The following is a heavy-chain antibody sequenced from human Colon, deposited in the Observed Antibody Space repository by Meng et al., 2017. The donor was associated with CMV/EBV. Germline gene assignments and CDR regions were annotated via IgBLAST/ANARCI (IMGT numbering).Heavy chain of an antibody. CDR3: VRQHCSGGMCHQFDP. CDR2: ISNDATIK. J-gene: IGHJ5*02. CDR1: GFIFSDYG. Sequence: GGSLRLSCAASGFIFSDYGFHWVRQAPGKGLEWVALISNDATIKYFADSVKGRFSISRDNSNNTMFLHMNSLRPGDTAVYYCVRQHCSGGMCHQFDPWGQGIPVTVSS. V-gene: IGHV3-30*03. D-gene: IGHD2-15*01.